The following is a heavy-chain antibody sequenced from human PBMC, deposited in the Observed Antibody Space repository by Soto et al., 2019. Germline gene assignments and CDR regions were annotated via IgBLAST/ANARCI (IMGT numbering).Heavy chain of an antibody. J-gene: IGHJ6*01. CDR2: IIPIFGTA. D-gene: IGHD3-22*01. Sequence: SVKVSCKASGGTFSSYAISWVRQARGQGLAWMGGIIPIFGTANYAQKFQGRVTITADKSTSTAYMELSSLRSEDTAVYYCARVGVTYYYDSSRYRPPFHYGMEVWGQGTTVIVS. V-gene: IGHV1-69*06. CDR3: ARVGVTYYYDSSRYRPPFHYGMEV. CDR1: GGTFSSYA.